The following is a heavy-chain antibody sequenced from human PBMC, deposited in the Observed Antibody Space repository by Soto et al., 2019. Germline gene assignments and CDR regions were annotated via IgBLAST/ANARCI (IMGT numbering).Heavy chain of an antibody. CDR1: GFTFSDYA. CDR2: ISYDGSNK. J-gene: IGHJ4*02. D-gene: IGHD4-17*01. Sequence: QVQLVESGGDVVQPGRSLRLSCADSGFTFSDYAMHWVRQAPGKGLEWVAVISYDGSNKYYADSVKGRFTISRDNSKNTLYLQMNSLRAEDTAVYYCASGYYGDIDYWGQGTLVTVSS. CDR3: ASGYYGDIDY. V-gene: IGHV3-30-3*01.